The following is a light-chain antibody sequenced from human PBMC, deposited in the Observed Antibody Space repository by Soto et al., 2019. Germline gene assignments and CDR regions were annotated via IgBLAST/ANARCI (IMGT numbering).Light chain of an antibody. J-gene: IGLJ2*01. CDR2: DNG. CDR1: SSNIGAGYD. V-gene: IGLV1-40*01. Sequence: VLTQPPSVSGAPGQRVTISCTGSSSNIGAGYDVHWYQQLPGTAPKLLIYDNGNRPSGVPDRFSGSKSGTSASLAITGLQAEDEADYYCQSYDSSLSVVFGGGTKVTVL. CDR3: QSYDSSLSVV.